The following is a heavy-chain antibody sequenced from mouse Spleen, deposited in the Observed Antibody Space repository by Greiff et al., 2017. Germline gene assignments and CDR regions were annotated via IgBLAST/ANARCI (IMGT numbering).Heavy chain of an antibody. V-gene: IGHV5-17*01. Sequence: EVKLVESGGGLVKPGGSLKLSCAASGFTFSDYGMHWVRQAPEKGLEWVAYISSGSSTIYYADTVKGRSTISRDNAKNTLFLQMTSLRSEDTAMYYCARRGYYYGSSLYYAMDYWGQGTSVTVSS. CDR3: ARRGYYYGSSLYYAMDY. J-gene: IGHJ4*01. CDR2: ISSGSSTI. D-gene: IGHD1-1*01. CDR1: GFTFSDYG.